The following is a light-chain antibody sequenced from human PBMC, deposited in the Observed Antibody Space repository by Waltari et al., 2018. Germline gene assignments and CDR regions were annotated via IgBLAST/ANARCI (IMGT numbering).Light chain of an antibody. J-gene: IGLJ2*01. Sequence: QSALTQPASVPGSPGQSTTISCTGTSSDVGGYNYVSWYQQHPGKALKLMIYDVSNRPSGVSNRSSGSKSGNTASLTISGLQAEDDADYYCSSYTSSSAVVFGGGTKLTVL. V-gene: IGLV2-14*01. CDR2: DVS. CDR1: SSDVGGYNY. CDR3: SSYTSSSAVV.